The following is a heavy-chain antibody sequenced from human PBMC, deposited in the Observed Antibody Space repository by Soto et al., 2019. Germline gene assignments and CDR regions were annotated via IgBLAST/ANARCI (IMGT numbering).Heavy chain of an antibody. Sequence: ASETLSLTCTVSGGSISSGSYYWGWIRQPPGKGLEWIGSIYHSGSTYYNPSLKSRVTISVDTSKNQFSLKLSSVTAADTAVYYCARGPRPPVQFDYWGQGTLVTVSS. CDR1: GGSISSGSYY. CDR3: ARGPRPPVQFDY. D-gene: IGHD6-6*01. CDR2: IYHSGST. J-gene: IGHJ4*02. V-gene: IGHV4-39*01.